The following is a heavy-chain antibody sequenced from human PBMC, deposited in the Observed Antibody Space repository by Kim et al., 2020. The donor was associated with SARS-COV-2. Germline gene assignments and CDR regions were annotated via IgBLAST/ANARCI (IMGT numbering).Heavy chain of an antibody. CDR1: GYSFTSYW. CDR2: IYPGDSDT. V-gene: IGHV5-51*01. J-gene: IGHJ4*02. D-gene: IGHD3-9*01. CDR3: ARFPRMLRYFEHVDY. Sequence: GESLKISCKGSGYSFTSYWIGWVRQMPGKGLEWMGIIYPGDSDTRYSPSFQGQVTIPADKSISTAYLQWSSLKASDTAMYYCARFPRMLRYFEHVDYWGQGTLVTVSS.